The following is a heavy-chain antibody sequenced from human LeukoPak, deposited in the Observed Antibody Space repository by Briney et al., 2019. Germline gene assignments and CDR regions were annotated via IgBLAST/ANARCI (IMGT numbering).Heavy chain of an antibody. CDR3: AKERQGGNSYGDEAFYFDY. D-gene: IGHD4-23*01. CDR2: ITSGSSYI. CDR1: GFTFSSYN. V-gene: IGHV3-21*04. J-gene: IGHJ4*02. Sequence: GGSLRLSCAASGFTFSSYNMNWVRQAPGKGLEWVSSITSGSSYIYYADSVKGRFTISRDNSKNTLYLQMHSLRAEDTAIYYCAKERQGGNSYGDEAFYFDYWGQGTLVTVSS.